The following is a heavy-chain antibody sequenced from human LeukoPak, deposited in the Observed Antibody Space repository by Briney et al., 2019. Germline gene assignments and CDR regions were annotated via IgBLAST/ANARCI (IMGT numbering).Heavy chain of an antibody. Sequence: PSETLSLTCTVSGGSISSSSYYWGWIRQPPGKGLEWIGSIYYSGSTYYNPSLKSRVTISVDTSKNQFSLKLSSVTAADTAVYYCARHLTGEGAYFDNWGQGTLATVSS. V-gene: IGHV4-39*01. J-gene: IGHJ4*02. CDR2: IYYSGST. CDR3: ARHLTGEGAYFDN. CDR1: GGSISSSSYY. D-gene: IGHD7-27*01.